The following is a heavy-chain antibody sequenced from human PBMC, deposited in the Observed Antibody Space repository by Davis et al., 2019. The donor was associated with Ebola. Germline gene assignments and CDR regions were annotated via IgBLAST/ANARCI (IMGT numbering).Heavy chain of an antibody. V-gene: IGHV2-26*01. CDR2: IFSSDER. J-gene: IGHJ5*02. Sequence: SGPTLVKPTETLTLTCTVSGFSLSNARMGVSWIRQPPGKALEWLAHIFSSDERSYNTSLKSRLIISKDTSKSQVVLTMTNMDPVDTATYYCAHSFLDKPYNWFDPWGQGTLVTVSS. CDR3: AHSFLDKPYNWFDP. D-gene: IGHD3-3*01. CDR1: GFSLSNARMG.